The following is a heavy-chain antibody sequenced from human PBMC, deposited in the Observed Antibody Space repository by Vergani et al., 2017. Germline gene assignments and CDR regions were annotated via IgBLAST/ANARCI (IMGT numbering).Heavy chain of an antibody. CDR3: AKELIVPGAVPIVTPFDH. V-gene: IGHV3-23*01. CDR1: GFTFSGHA. CDR2: ITSSGRTT. Sequence: EVQLLESGGGVVQPGGSLRLSCAASGFTFSGHAMSWVRQAPGKGLAWVSGITSSGRTTNYADSVNGRFTISRDNSKDTLYLQMNNVRADDTAVYYCAKELIVPGAVPIVTPFDHWGQGTLVTVSS. J-gene: IGHJ4*02. D-gene: IGHD6-13*01.